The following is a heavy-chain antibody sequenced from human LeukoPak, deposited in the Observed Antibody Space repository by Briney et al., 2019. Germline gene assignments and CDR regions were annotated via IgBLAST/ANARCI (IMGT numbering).Heavy chain of an antibody. CDR1: GHPISSGYY. CDR2: IYHSGST. D-gene: IGHD3-3*01. CDR3: ARGDGSGKRCDP. Sequence: SSETLSLTCTLSGHPISSGYYWGWIRQPPGKGLEWIGIIYHSGSTYYKPSHKLRVTLSEDTSTNQFSLKLSSVTAAVTAVYYCARGDGSGKRCDPWGQGTLVTVSS. V-gene: IGHV4-38-2*02. J-gene: IGHJ5*02.